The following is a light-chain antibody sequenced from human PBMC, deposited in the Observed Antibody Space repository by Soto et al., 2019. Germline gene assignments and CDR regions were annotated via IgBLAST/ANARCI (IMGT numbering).Light chain of an antibody. CDR1: QYISTY. CDR3: QQSYRTPLT. J-gene: IGKJ3*01. CDR2: AAS. Sequence: DVQLTQSPSSLSASVVDRVTITCRASQYISTYLNWYQQKPGRAPNLLIYAASSLQSGVPSRFSGSGSVTDFTLTISSLQPEDFATYYCQQSYRTPLTFGPGTKVTIK. V-gene: IGKV1-39*01.